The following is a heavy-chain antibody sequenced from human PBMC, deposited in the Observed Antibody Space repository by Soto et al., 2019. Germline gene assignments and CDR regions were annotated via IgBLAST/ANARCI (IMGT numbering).Heavy chain of an antibody. CDR1: GGSISSGGYS. Sequence: QLQLQESGSGLVKPSQTLSLTCAVSGGSISSGGYSWSWIRQPPGKGLEWIGYIYHSGSIYYNSTLXSXFTISVDRSKNQFSLKLSSVTAADTAVYYCARDPGLWGRGTLVTVSS. V-gene: IGHV4-30-2*01. J-gene: IGHJ2*01. CDR3: ARDPGL. CDR2: IYHSGSI.